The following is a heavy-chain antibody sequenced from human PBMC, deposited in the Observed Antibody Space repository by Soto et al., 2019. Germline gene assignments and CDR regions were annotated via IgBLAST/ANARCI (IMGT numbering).Heavy chain of an antibody. D-gene: IGHD3-22*01. CDR3: AKGNTHYYDSSGYFSRPYYFDY. V-gene: IGHV4-39*01. Sequence: SETLSLTCTVSGGSISSSNYYWGWIRQPPGKGLEWIGSIYYGGNTYYNPSLKSRVTMSVDTSKNQFSLKLSSVTAADTAVYYCAKGNTHYYDSSGYFSRPYYFDYWGQGTLVTVSS. J-gene: IGHJ4*02. CDR1: GGSISSSNYY. CDR2: IYYGGNT.